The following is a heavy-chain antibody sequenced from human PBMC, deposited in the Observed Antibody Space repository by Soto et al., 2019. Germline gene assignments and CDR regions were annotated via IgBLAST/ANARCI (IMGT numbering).Heavy chain of an antibody. J-gene: IGHJ6*02. CDR2: IWYDGSNK. V-gene: IGHV3-33*07. CDR3: ARWGAAGYGMDV. Sequence: GGALRLSCAASGFTFGSCGMYWVRQAPGKGLEWVAVIWYDGSNKYYADSVKGRVTISRDNSKNTLYLQMNSLRAEDTAVYYCARWGAAGYGMDVWGQGTTVTVS. D-gene: IGHD3-16*01. CDR1: GFTFGSCG.